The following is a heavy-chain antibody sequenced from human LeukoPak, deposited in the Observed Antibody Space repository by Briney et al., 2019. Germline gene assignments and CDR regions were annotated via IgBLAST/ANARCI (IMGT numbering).Heavy chain of an antibody. J-gene: IGHJ5*02. Sequence: GGSLRLSCVASGFTFTSYGISWVRQAPGKRLEWVSGISGSGDATYYADSVKGRLTISRDNSKNTLYLQMNSLRAEETAVYYCAKLRGLSSSSENNWFDPWGQGTLVTVSS. CDR3: AKLRGLSSSSENNWFDP. CDR1: GFTFTSYG. D-gene: IGHD6-6*01. CDR2: ISGSGDAT. V-gene: IGHV3-23*01.